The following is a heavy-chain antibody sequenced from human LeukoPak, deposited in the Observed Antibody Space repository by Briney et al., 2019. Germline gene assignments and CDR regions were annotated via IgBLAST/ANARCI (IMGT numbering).Heavy chain of an antibody. CDR1: GFTVSSNY. Sequence: GGSLRLSCAASGFTVSSNYMTWVRQAPGKGLEWVSVIYSNNTTFYADSVKGRFTISRDKSKNTLYLQMNSLRAEDTAVYYCAKGITVMMVAPGYWGQGTLVTVSS. CDR2: IYSNNTT. J-gene: IGHJ4*02. D-gene: IGHD3-22*01. V-gene: IGHV3-53*01. CDR3: AKGITVMMVAPGY.